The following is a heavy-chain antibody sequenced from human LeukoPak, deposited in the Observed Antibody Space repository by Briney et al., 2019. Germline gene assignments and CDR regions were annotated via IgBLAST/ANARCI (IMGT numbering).Heavy chain of an antibody. Sequence: SETLSLTCTVSGRSLSSGGYYWSWIRQHPGKGLEWIGYIYYSGSTYYNPSLKSRVTISVDTSKNQFSLKLSSVTAADTAVYYCARVNSSGPALDYWGQGTLVTVSS. V-gene: IGHV4-31*03. CDR1: GRSLSSGGYY. J-gene: IGHJ4*02. D-gene: IGHD3-22*01. CDR3: ARVNSSGPALDY. CDR2: IYYSGST.